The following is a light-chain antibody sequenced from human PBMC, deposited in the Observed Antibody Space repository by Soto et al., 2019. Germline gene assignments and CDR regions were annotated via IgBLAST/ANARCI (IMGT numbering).Light chain of an antibody. CDR3: QHYNSYSEA. CDR1: QTIISW. CDR2: KAS. Sequence: DIKMTQSPSTLSGSVGDRVTITCRASQTIISWLAWYQQKPGKAPKLLIYKASTLKSGVPSRFSVSGSGTEFRLTISSLQPDDFATYYCQHYNSYSEAFGQGTTVQL. V-gene: IGKV1-5*03. J-gene: IGKJ1*01.